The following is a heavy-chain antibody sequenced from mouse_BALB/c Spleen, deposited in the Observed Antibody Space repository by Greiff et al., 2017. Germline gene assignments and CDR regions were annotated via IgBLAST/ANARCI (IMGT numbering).Heavy chain of an antibody. J-gene: IGHJ2*01. Sequence: VKLQESGAELVKPGASVKLSCKASGYTFTSYYMYWVKQRPGQGLEWIGEINPSNGGTNFNEKYKSKATLTVDKSSSTAYMQLSSLTSEDSAVYYCTRATFDYWGQGTTLTVSS. D-gene: IGHD1-2*01. CDR2: INPSNGGT. CDR3: TRATFDY. V-gene: IGHV1S81*02. CDR1: GYTFTSYY.